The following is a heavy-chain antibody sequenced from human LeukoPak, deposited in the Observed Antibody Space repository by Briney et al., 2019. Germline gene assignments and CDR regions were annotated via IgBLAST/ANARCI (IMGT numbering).Heavy chain of an antibody. CDR3: ARTTEGYCSSASCFGFSYSYYMDV. J-gene: IGHJ6*03. CDR1: GGSISSYY. Sequence: SETLTLTCTVSGGSISSYYWSWIRQPPGKGLEWIGYIYYSGSTNYNPSLKSRVTISVDTSKNQFSLKLSSVIAADTAVYYCARTTEGYCSSASCFGFSYSYYMDVWGKGTTVTISS. V-gene: IGHV4-59*01. D-gene: IGHD2-2*01. CDR2: IYYSGST.